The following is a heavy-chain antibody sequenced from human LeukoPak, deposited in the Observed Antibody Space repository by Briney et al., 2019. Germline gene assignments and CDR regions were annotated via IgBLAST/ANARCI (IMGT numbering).Heavy chain of an antibody. J-gene: IGHJ4*02. V-gene: IGHV4-4*07. D-gene: IGHD6-19*01. Sequence: SETLSLTCTVSGGSIRSYYWCWIRQPAGRGLEWIGRITASGNTNYNPSLKSRLTMSVDTSKNQFSLRLTSVTAADAAVYYCARDVGSGWYNYWGQGALVTVSS. CDR2: ITASGNT. CDR3: ARDVGSGWYNY. CDR1: GGSIRSYY.